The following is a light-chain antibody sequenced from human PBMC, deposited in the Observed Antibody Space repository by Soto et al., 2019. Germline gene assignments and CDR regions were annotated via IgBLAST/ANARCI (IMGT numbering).Light chain of an antibody. CDR3: QQYNNWPAWT. J-gene: IGKJ1*01. V-gene: IGKV3-15*01. CDR1: QSVSSN. Sequence: EIVMTQSPATLSVSPGERATLSCRASQSVSSNLAWYQQKPGQAPRLLIYGASTRATGIPARFSGSGSGTEFNLTIGSLQSEDFAVYYCQQYNNWPAWTFGQGTKVEIK. CDR2: GAS.